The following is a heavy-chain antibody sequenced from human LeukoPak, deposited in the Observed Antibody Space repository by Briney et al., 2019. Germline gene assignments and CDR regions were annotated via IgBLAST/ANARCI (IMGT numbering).Heavy chain of an antibody. Sequence: ASVKVSCKVSGYTLTELSMHWVRQAPGKGLEWMGGFDPGDGETIYAQKFQGRVTMTEDTSTDTAYMELSSLRSEDTAVYYCHAGLGYCSGGSCYLDYWGQGTLVTVSS. V-gene: IGHV1-24*01. D-gene: IGHD2-15*01. J-gene: IGHJ4*02. CDR1: GYTLTELS. CDR2: FDPGDGET. CDR3: HAGLGYCSGGSCYLDY.